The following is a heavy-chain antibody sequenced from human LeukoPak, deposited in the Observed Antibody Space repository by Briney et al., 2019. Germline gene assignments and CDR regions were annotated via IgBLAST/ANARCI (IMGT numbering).Heavy chain of an antibody. J-gene: IGHJ5*02. CDR1: GFTFSDYY. Sequence: PGGSLRLSCAASGFTFSDYYMSWIRQPPGKGLEWIGEINHSGSTNYNPSLKSRVTISVDTSKNQFSLKLSSVTAADTAVYYCARRRISRFRGDINWFDPWGQGTLVTVSS. CDR3: ARRRISRFRGDINWFDP. CDR2: INHSGST. V-gene: IGHV4-34*01. D-gene: IGHD3-10*01.